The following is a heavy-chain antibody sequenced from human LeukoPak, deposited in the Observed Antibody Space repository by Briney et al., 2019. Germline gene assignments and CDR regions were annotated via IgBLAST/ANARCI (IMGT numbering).Heavy chain of an antibody. J-gene: IGHJ3*02. CDR1: GGSISSYY. CDR3: ARTYYYDSSGSGWFAFDI. D-gene: IGHD3-22*01. V-gene: IGHV4-4*07. Sequence: SETLSRTCTVSGGSISSYYWSWIRQPAGKGLEWIGRIYTSGSTNYNPSLKSRVTMSVDTSKNQFSLKLSSVTAADTAVYYCARTYYYDSSGSGWFAFDIWGQGTMVTVSS. CDR2: IYTSGST.